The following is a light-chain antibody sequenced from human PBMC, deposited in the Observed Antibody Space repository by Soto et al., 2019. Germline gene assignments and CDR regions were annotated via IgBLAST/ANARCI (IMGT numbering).Light chain of an antibody. V-gene: IGLV2-14*01. CDR1: SSDVGGYNY. Sequence: QSVLPQPASVSGSPGQSITISCTGTSSDVGGYNYVSWYQQHPGKAPKLMIYDVSNRPSGVSNRFSGSKSGNTASLTISGLQAEDEADYYCSSYTNSSTQVFGTGTKVTVL. CDR3: SSYTNSSTQV. J-gene: IGLJ1*01. CDR2: DVS.